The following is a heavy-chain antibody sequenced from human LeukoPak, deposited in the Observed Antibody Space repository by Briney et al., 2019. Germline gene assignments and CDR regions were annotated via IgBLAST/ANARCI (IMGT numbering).Heavy chain of an antibody. V-gene: IGHV3-53*01. CDR1: GFSFSKAW. CDR2: IYSGGST. CDR3: ARAQWRTYSYYYMDV. Sequence: GGSLRLSCAASGFSFSKAWMSWVRQAPGKGLEWISVIYSGGSTYYADSVKGRFTISRDDSKNTLYLQMNSLRAEDTAIYYCARAQWRTYSYYYMDVWGKGTTVTVSS. J-gene: IGHJ6*03. D-gene: IGHD6-19*01.